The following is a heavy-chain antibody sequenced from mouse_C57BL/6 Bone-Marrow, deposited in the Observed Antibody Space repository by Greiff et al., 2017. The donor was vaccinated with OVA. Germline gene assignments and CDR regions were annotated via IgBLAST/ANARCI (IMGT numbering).Heavy chain of an antibody. CDR2: INPGSGGT. D-gene: IGHD6-2*01. J-gene: IGHJ4*01. CDR3: ARSLNPVDY. Sequence: VQLQQSGAELVRPGTSVKVSCKASGYAFTNYLIEWVKQRPGQGLEWIGVINPGSGGTNYNEKYKGKATLTADKSSITAYMQLSSLTSEDSAVYFCARSLNPVDYWGQGTSVTVSS. CDR1: GYAFTNYL. V-gene: IGHV1-54*01.